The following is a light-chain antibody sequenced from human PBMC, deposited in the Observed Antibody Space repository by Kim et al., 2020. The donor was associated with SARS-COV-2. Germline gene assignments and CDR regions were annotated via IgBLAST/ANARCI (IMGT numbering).Light chain of an antibody. J-gene: IGLJ1*01. Sequence: QSALTQPASVSGSPGQSITIPCTGTSSDIGAYDYVSWYQQHPGKAPKLMIYEVNNRPSGVSNRFFGSKSGNTASLTISGLQAEDEADYYCSAYTSTSTLVFGTGTKVTVL. CDR1: SSDIGAYDY. CDR2: EVN. CDR3: SAYTSTSTLV. V-gene: IGLV2-14*01.